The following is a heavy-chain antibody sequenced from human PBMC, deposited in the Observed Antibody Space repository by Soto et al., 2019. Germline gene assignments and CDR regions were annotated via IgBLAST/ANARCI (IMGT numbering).Heavy chain of an antibody. CDR2: IYYSGST. D-gene: IGHD6-6*01. CDR1: GGSISSSSYY. CDR3: ARHRAARLWYYYYMDV. J-gene: IGHJ6*03. V-gene: IGHV4-39*01. Sequence: QLQLQESGPGLVKPSETLSLTCTVSGGSISSSSYYWGWIRQPPGKGLEWIGSIYYSGSTYYNPSLKSRVTISVDTSKNQFSLKLSSVTAADTAVYYCARHRAARLWYYYYMDVWGKGTTVTVSS.